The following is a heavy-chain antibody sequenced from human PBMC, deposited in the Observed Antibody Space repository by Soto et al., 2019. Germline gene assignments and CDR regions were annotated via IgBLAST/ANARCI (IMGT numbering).Heavy chain of an antibody. J-gene: IGHJ5*02. CDR3: ARNMVRGVNWFDP. CDR2: IWYDGSNK. V-gene: IGHV3-33*08. CDR1: GFTFSSYA. D-gene: IGHD3-10*01. Sequence: PGRSLRLSCAASGFTFSSYAMSWVRQAPGKGLEWVAVIWYDGSNKYYADSVKGRFTISRDNSKNTLYLQMNSLRAEDTAVYYCARNMVRGVNWFDPWGQGTLVTVSS.